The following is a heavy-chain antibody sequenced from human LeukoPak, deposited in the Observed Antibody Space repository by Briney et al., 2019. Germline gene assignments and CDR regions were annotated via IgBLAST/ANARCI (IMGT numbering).Heavy chain of an antibody. CDR1: GYTFTGYY. V-gene: IGHV1-2*02. J-gene: IGHJ4*02. CDR2: INPNGGDT. CDR3: ARDLYWYGSGSYYIRPYIDL. Sequence: ASVKVSCKASGYTFTGYYIHWVRQAPGQGLEWMGWINPNGGDTKYAQKFQGRVTMTRDTSINTAHMDLRRLRYDDTAVYYCARDLYWYGSGSYYIRPYIDLWGQGTLVTVSS. D-gene: IGHD3-10*01.